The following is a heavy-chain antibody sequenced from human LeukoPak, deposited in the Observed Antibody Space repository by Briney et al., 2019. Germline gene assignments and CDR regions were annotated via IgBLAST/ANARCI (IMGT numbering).Heavy chain of an antibody. D-gene: IGHD4-17*01. V-gene: IGHV4-31*03. J-gene: IGHJ4*02. Sequence: DPSQTLSLTCTVSGGSISSGGYYWSWIRQHPGKGLEWIGCIYYSGTTYYHPSLTSRVAISVDTSKNQFSLKLSSVTAADTAVYYCARSGTVTTWNYWGQGTLVTVPS. CDR1: GGSISSGGYY. CDR2: IYYSGTT. CDR3: ARSGTVTTWNY.